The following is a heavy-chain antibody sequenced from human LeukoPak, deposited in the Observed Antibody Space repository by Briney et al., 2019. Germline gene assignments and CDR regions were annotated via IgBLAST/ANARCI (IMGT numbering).Heavy chain of an antibody. CDR3: ARHYYERYYFDY. V-gene: IGHV4-39*01. Sequence: PSETLSLTCTVSGGSISSGGYYWSWIRQHPGKGLEWIGYIYYSGSTYYNPSLKSRVTISVDTSKNQFSLKLSSVTAADTAVYYCARHYYERYYFDYWGQGTLVTVSS. D-gene: IGHD1-26*01. J-gene: IGHJ4*02. CDR2: IYYSGST. CDR1: GGSISSGGYY.